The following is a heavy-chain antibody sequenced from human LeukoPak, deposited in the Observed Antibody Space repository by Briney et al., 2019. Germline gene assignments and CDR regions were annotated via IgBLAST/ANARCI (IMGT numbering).Heavy chain of an antibody. Sequence: GGSLRLSCVVSGFTFSSYSVNWVRQSPGKGLEWVSYISSSSSYIHYADSVKGRFTISRDNAKKSLYLQMNYLRADDTAVYYCAKRYSSGWSFAFDIWGQGTMVTVSS. CDR3: AKRYSSGWSFAFDI. CDR1: GFTFSSYS. D-gene: IGHD6-19*01. V-gene: IGHV3-21*04. J-gene: IGHJ3*02. CDR2: ISSSSSYI.